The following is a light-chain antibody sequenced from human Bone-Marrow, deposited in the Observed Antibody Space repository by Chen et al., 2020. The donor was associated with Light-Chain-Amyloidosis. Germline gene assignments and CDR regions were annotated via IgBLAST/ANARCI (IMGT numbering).Light chain of an antibody. J-gene: IGLJ1*01. CDR3: SSYTITNTLV. V-gene: IGLV2-14*01. CDR2: EVT. Sequence: QSTRNKPAPVSGSPRKSFTTPRPGTSSDVGGDNHVSWYQQHPDKAPKLMIYEVTNRPSWVPDRFSGSKSDNTASLTISGLQTEDEADYFCSSYTITNTLVFGSGTRVTVL. CDR1: SSDVGGDNH.